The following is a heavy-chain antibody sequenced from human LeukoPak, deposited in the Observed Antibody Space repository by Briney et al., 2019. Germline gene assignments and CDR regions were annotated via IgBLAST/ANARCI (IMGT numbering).Heavy chain of an antibody. CDR1: GYTFTSYG. V-gene: IGHV1-18*01. D-gene: IGHD3-9*01. Sequence: ASVKVSCKASGYTFTSYGISWVRQAPGQGLEWMGWISAYNGNTNYAQKLQGRVTMTTDTSTSTAYMELRSLRSDDTAVYYCARDNYYDILTGYWFDWGQGTLVTVSS. CDR2: ISAYNGNT. CDR3: ARDNYYDILTGYWFD. J-gene: IGHJ4*02.